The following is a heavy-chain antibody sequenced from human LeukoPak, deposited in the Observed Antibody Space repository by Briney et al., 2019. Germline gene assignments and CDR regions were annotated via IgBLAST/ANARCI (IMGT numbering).Heavy chain of an antibody. V-gene: IGHV3-74*01. D-gene: IGHD4-11*01. CDR1: GFTFSEYW. Sequence: GGSLRLSCAASGFTFSEYWMHWVRQAPGKGLVWVSRINTDGRTITYADSVKGRFTISRDNAKNTLYLQMNSLRAEDTAVYYCVRSAFLTTEFYFDYWGHGTLVTDSS. CDR3: VRSAFLTTEFYFDY. J-gene: IGHJ4*01. CDR2: INTDGRTI.